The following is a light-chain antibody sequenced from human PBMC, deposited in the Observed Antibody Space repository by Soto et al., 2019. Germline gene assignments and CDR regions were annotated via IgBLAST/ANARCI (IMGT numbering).Light chain of an antibody. V-gene: IGKV1-33*01. CDR1: QDISNY. J-gene: IGKJ5*01. Sequence: DIQMTQSPSSLSASVGDRVTITCQASQDISNYLNWYQQKPGKAPKLLIYDASNLEKGVPSRFSGSGSGTDFPFTISSLQPEDIATYYCQQYDNLPITFGQGTRQEIK. CDR3: QQYDNLPIT. CDR2: DAS.